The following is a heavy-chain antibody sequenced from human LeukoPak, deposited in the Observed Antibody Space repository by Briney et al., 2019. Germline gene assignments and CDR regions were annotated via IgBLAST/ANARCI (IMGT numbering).Heavy chain of an antibody. CDR1: GGSISSYY. V-gene: IGHV4-59*01. CDR3: ARFRSGGWFYFDS. D-gene: IGHD6-19*01. Sequence: SETLSLTCTVSGGSISSYYWSWIRQPPGKGLELIGSLYSTESPKFNPSLASRDTMSLDTSKSQFFLKLSSVTAEDSAMYYCARFRSGGWFYFDSWGQGTLVTVSS. CDR2: LYSTESP. J-gene: IGHJ4*02.